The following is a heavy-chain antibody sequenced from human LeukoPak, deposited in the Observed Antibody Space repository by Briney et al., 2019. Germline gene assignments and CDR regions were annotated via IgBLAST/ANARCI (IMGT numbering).Heavy chain of an antibody. CDR2: IYTSGST. D-gene: IGHD2-2*01. CDR3: ATTATIVVVPNYYYMDV. J-gene: IGHJ6*03. CDR1: GGSISSGSYY. Sequence: SETPSLTCTVSGGSISSGSYYWSWIRQPAGKGLEWIGRIYTSGSTNYNPSLKSRVTISVDTSKNQFSLKLSSVTAADTAVYYCATTATIVVVPNYYYMDVWGKGTTVTVSS. V-gene: IGHV4-61*02.